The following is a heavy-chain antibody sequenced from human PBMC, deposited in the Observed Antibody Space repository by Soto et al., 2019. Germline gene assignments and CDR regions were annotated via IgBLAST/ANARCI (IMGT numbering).Heavy chain of an antibody. J-gene: IGHJ6*02. Sequence: PGESLKISCKVSGYSFTSYWIGWVRQMPGKGLEWMGIIYPGDSDTRYSPSFQGQVTISADKSISTAYLQWSSLKASDTAMYYCARQPPQERFLEWLPLYYMDVWGQGTTVTVSS. CDR2: IYPGDSDT. CDR3: ARQPPQERFLEWLPLYYMDV. CDR1: GYSFTSYW. D-gene: IGHD3-3*01. V-gene: IGHV5-51*01.